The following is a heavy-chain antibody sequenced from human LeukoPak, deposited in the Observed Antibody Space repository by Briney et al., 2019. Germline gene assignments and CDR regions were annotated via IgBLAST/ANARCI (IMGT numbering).Heavy chain of an antibody. Sequence: SVKVSCKASGGTFSSYAISWVRQAPGQGLEWMGGIIPIFGTANYAQKFQGRVTITADESTSTAYMELSSPRSEDTAVYYCASKTGVINILTGYSPPFDPWGQGTLVTVSS. V-gene: IGHV1-69*01. CDR2: IIPIFGTA. J-gene: IGHJ5*02. D-gene: IGHD3-9*01. CDR1: GGTFSSYA. CDR3: ASKTGVINILTGYSPPFDP.